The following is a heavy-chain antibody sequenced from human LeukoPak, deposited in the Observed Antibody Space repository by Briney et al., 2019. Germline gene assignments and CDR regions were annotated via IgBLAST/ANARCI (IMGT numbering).Heavy chain of an antibody. Sequence: PGGSLRLSCAASGFTFSSYGMHWVRQAPGKGLEWVAVISYDGSNKYYADSVKGRFTISRDNSKNTLYLQMNSLRAEDTAVYYCGNQGSYAGGSVDYWGQGTLVTVSS. D-gene: IGHD1-26*01. CDR2: ISYDGSNK. CDR3: GNQGSYAGGSVDY. CDR1: GFTFSSYG. V-gene: IGHV3-30*18. J-gene: IGHJ4*02.